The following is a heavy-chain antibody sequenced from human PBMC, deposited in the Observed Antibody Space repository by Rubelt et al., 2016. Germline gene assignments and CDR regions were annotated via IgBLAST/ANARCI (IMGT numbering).Heavy chain of an antibody. CDR1: S. V-gene: IGHV3-48*04. J-gene: IGHJ4*02. D-gene: IGHD5-12*01. CDR2: ITSSSSRI. CDR3: ARDWATRYYFDY. Sequence: SMNWVRQAPGKGLEWVAYITSSSSRIYYTDSVKGRATISRDNAKNSLYLQMNNLRAEDTAVYYCARDWATRYYFDYWGQGALVTVSS.